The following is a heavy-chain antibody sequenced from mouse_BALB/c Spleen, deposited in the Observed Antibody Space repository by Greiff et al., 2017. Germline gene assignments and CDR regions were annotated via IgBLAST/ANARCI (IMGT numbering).Heavy chain of an antibody. D-gene: IGHD4-1*01. J-gene: IGHJ3*01. CDR3: ARSGRFAY. V-gene: IGHV2-9*02. CDR2: IWAGGST. Sequence: VQGVESGPGLVAPSQSLSITCTVSGFSLTSYGVHWVRQPPGKGLEWLGVIWAGGSTNYNSALMSRLSISKDNSKSQVFLKMNSLQTDDTAMYYCARSGRFAYWGQGTLVTVSA. CDR1: GFSLTSYG.